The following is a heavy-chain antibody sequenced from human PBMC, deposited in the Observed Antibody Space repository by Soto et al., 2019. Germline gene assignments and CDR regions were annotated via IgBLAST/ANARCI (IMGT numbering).Heavy chain of an antibody. CDR3: ARSAGWYAVHS. V-gene: IGHV4-4*02. J-gene: IGHJ4*02. D-gene: IGHD6-19*01. CDR1: GDSVSSPYY. Sequence: QVQLQESGPGLVKPSGTLSLTCAVSGDSVSSPYYWCWVRQSPGKGLEWIGEVFHTGTTSYNPSLRSRVTISMDESNNQFSLDLTSVTAADTAVYYCARSAGWYAVHSWGPGTLVIVSS. CDR2: VFHTGTT.